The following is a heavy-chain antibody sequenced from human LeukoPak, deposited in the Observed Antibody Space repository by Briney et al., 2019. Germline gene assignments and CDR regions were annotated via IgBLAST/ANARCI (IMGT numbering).Heavy chain of an antibody. D-gene: IGHD6-6*01. CDR1: GFTFSSYA. J-gene: IGHJ4*02. Sequence: PGGSLRLSCEASGFTFSSYAMSWVRQAPGKGLEWVSAISGSGGSTYYADAVKGRFTISRDNSKNTLYLQMNSLRAEDTAVYYCAKDSRSSYDYWGQGTLVTVSS. CDR2: ISGSGGST. CDR3: AKDSRSSYDY. V-gene: IGHV3-23*01.